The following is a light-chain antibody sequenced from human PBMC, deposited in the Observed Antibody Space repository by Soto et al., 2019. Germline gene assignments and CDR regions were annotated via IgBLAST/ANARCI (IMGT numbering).Light chain of an antibody. J-gene: IGKJ2*01. V-gene: IGKV3-20*01. CDR1: QSVSGSY. CDR3: QQYGSSPPYT. CDR2: GSS. Sequence: EIVLTQSPGTLSLSRGERATLSCRASQSVSGSYLAWYQQKPGQSPRLLIYGSSDRATGIPDRFSGSGSGTDFTLTISRVEPEDSAVYYCQQYGSSPPYTFGQGTKLEIK.